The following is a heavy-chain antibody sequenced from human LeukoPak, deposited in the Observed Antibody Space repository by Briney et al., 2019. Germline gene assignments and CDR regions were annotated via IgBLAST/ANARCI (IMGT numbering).Heavy chain of an antibody. CDR2: NYHRWSP. CDR3: ARANGSGSYHLVS. J-gene: IGHJ4*02. D-gene: IGHD3-10*01. CDR1: FYSNSTDSY. V-gene: IGHV4-38-2*01. Sequence: PSETLSLTCAVSFYSNSTDSYWGWLRQPPPRGLEWIGTNYHRWSPYHHPSLTSRVTISVDTSNNQFSLKVSSVTATDTAVYYCARANGSGSYHLVSWGQGTLVTVSS.